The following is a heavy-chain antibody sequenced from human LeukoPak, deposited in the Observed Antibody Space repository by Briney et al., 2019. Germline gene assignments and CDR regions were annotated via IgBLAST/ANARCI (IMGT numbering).Heavy chain of an antibody. D-gene: IGHD4-23*01. Sequence: TGGSLRLSCAASGFIVSSNYMNWVRQAPGKGLEWVSVIYSGGSTYYADSVKGRLTISRDNSKNTLFLQMNSLRAEDTAEYYCARGDDYGGAWYYFDYWGQGTLVTVSS. CDR3: ARGDDYGGAWYYFDY. CDR2: IYSGGST. V-gene: IGHV3-53*01. CDR1: GFIVSSNY. J-gene: IGHJ4*02.